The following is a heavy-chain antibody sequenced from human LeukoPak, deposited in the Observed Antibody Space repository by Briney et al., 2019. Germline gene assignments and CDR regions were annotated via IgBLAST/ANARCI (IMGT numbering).Heavy chain of an antibody. CDR2: INHSGGT. CDR3: ASFTTRYYYGSGSNPRPNFDY. V-gene: IGHV4-34*01. D-gene: IGHD3-10*01. J-gene: IGHJ4*02. Sequence: SETLSLTCAVYGGSFSGYYWSWIRQPPGKGLEWIGEINHSGGTNYNPSLKSRVTISVDTSKNQFSLKLSSVTAADTAVYYCASFTTRYYYGSGSNPRPNFDYWGQGTLVTVSS. CDR1: GGSFSGYY.